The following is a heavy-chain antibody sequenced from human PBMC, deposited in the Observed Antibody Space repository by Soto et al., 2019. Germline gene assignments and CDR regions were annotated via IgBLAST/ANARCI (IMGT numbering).Heavy chain of an antibody. CDR1: GFTFSNAW. D-gene: IGHD4-17*01. CDR2: IKSKTDGGTT. CDR3: TTDWGTVH. V-gene: IGHV3-15*01. J-gene: IGHJ4*02. Sequence: VQLVESGGGLVKPGGSLTLSCAASGFTFSNAWMSWVRQAPGKGLEWVGRIKSKTDGGTTDYGAPGKGRFTISRDNSNNALFLQMNSLKTEDTAVYYCTTDWGTVHWGQGTLVTVSS.